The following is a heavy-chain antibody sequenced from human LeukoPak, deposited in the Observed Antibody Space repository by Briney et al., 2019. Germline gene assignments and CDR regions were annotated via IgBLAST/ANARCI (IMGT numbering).Heavy chain of an antibody. Sequence: PGRSLRLSCAASGFTFSSYGMHWVRQAPGKGLEWVAVIWYDGSNKYYTDSVKGRFTISRDNSKNTLYLEMNSLTAEDTAVFFCARESSGRFFDYWGQGTLVTVSS. CDR3: ARESSGRFFDY. CDR2: IWYDGSNK. D-gene: IGHD6-19*01. J-gene: IGHJ4*02. V-gene: IGHV3-33*01. CDR1: GFTFSSYG.